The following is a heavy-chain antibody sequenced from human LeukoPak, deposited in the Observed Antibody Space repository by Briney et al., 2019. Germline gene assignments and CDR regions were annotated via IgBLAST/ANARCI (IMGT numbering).Heavy chain of an antibody. CDR3: ARVRGTYMSPFDY. Sequence: GGSLRLSCAASGFIFSDYWLHWVRQVPGKGLLWVSRVNTDGSSARYADSVKGRFTISRDNAKNTLYLQMTSLRAEDTAVYYCARVRGTYMSPFDYWGQGTLVTVSS. CDR2: VNTDGSSA. V-gene: IGHV3-74*01. D-gene: IGHD3-16*01. CDR1: GFIFSDYW. J-gene: IGHJ4*02.